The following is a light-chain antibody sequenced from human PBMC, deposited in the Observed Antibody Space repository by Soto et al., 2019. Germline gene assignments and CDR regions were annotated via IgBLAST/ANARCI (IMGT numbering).Light chain of an antibody. CDR3: QQYNTYLTWT. Sequence: TQMTQSPSTPSASVGDRVTITCRASQSVSMWLAWYQQKPGKAPRLLIYDASNLESGVPSRFSGSGSRTEFTLTITSLQPEDAATYYCQQYNTYLTWTFGQGTKVEIK. CDR1: QSVSMW. CDR2: DAS. V-gene: IGKV1-5*01. J-gene: IGKJ1*01.